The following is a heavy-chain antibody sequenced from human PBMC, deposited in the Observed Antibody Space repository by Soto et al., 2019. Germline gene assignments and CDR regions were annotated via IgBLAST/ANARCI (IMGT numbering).Heavy chain of an antibody. V-gene: IGHV3-48*03. CDR2: ITSSGSAI. CDR1: GFTFSSYE. D-gene: IGHD3-3*01. CDR3: ARDNLDHGGNYFDY. J-gene: IGHJ4*02. Sequence: EVQLVESGGGLAQPGGSLRLSCAASGFTFSSYEMNWIRQAPGKGLEWVSHITSSGSAIYSADSVKGRFTISRDNAKNSLYLQMNSLRAEDTAVYYCARDNLDHGGNYFDYWGQGTLVTVSS.